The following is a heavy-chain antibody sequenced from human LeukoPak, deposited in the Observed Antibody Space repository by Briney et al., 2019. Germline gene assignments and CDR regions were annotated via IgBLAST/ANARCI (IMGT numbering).Heavy chain of an antibody. CDR2: ISSSSSTI. V-gene: IGHV3-48*01. CDR1: GFSFSSYG. CDR3: ARDKSGYDVFDY. D-gene: IGHD5-12*01. Sequence: GGSLRLSCAASGFSFSSYGMNWVRQAPGKGLEWVSYISSSSSTIYYADSVKGRFTISRDNAKNSVHLQMNSLRAEDTAVYYCARDKSGYDVFDYWGQGTLVTVSS. J-gene: IGHJ4*02.